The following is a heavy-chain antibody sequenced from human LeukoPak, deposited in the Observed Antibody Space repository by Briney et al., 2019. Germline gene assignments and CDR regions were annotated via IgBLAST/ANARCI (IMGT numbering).Heavy chain of an antibody. CDR1: GFTFSTYS. D-gene: IGHD6-6*01. CDR3: ARPAKYSSSSLIGYFDY. J-gene: IGHJ4*02. Sequence: GGSLRLSCAASGFTFSTYSMSWVRQAPGKGLEWVANINQDGSEKYYVDSVKGRFTISRDNAKNSLYLQMNTLRAEDTAVYYCARPAKYSSSSLIGYFDYWGQGTLVTVSS. V-gene: IGHV3-7*01. CDR2: INQDGSEK.